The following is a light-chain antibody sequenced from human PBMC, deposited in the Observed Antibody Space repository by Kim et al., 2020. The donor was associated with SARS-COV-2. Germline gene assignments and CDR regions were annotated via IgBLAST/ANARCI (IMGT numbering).Light chain of an antibody. CDR2: TAS. V-gene: IGKV3-15*01. Sequence: EIVLTQSPATLSVSPGERATLSCRASQSISNDLAWYQQKSGQAPRLLIYTASTRATGIPARFSGSGSGTDFTLTISSLQSEDFAVYYCQQYNYWPYTFGQGTKLEI. CDR1: QSISND. J-gene: IGKJ2*01. CDR3: QQYNYWPYT.